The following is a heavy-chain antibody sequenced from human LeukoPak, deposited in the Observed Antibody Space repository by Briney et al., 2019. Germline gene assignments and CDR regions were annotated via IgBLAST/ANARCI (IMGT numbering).Heavy chain of an antibody. Sequence: GGSLRLSCAVPGFTFSNCWMSWVRQAPGKGLEWVANIKQDGSEKYYVDSVKGRFTISRDNARDSLYLQMNSLRAEDTAVYYCAWEYHWGQGTLVTVSS. V-gene: IGHV3-7*04. CDR3: AWEYH. CDR1: GFTFSNCW. CDR2: IKQDGSEK. J-gene: IGHJ5*02.